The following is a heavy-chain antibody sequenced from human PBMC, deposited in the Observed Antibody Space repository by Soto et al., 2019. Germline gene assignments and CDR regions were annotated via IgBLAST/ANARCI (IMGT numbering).Heavy chain of an antibody. Sequence: QITLKESGPTLVKPTQTLTLTCTFSGFSFSSSRVAVGWIRQPPGKALEGLALIYWDDDKRYSPSLQSRLSIAKVTSKNQVVLTMTNMDPVDTATYYCAHQARLDSEMVTRNYFDYWGQGTLVTVSS. J-gene: IGHJ4*02. CDR1: GFSFSSSRVA. D-gene: IGHD5-18*01. CDR3: AHQARLDSEMVTRNYFDY. CDR2: IYWDDDK. V-gene: IGHV2-5*02.